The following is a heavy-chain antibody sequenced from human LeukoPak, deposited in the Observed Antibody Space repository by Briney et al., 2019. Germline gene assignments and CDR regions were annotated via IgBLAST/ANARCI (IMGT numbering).Heavy chain of an antibody. D-gene: IGHD3-10*01. V-gene: IGHV4-39*01. CDR2: IYYSGST. CDR1: GGSISSSSYY. CDR3: ARRVSGGLDYFDY. J-gene: IGHJ4*02. Sequence: PSETLSLTCTVSGGSISSSSYYWGWIRQPPGKGLEWIGSIYYSGSTCYNPSLKSRVTISVDTSKNQFSLKLSSVTAADTAVYYCARRVSGGLDYFDYWGQGTLVTVSS.